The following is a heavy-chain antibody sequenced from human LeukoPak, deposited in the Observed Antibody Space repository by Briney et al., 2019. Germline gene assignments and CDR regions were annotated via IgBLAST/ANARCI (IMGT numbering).Heavy chain of an antibody. J-gene: IGHJ4*02. CDR3: ARAGYTYNTLYY. CDR2: INQDGSEK. Sequence: QPGGSLRLSCAASGFTFNNFWMTWVRQTPGKGLEWVATINQDGSEKYSVDSVKGRITISRDNAKNSLYLQMDSLRAEDTAVYYCARAGYTYNTLYYWGQGTLVTVSS. CDR1: GFTFNNFW. V-gene: IGHV3-7*01. D-gene: IGHD3-3*01.